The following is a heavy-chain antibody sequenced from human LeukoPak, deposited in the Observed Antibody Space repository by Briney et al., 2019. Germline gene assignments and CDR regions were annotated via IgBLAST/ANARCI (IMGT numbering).Heavy chain of an antibody. CDR1: GFTFSSYA. Sequence: GGSLRLSCAASGFTFSSYAMSWVRQAPGKGLEWVSAISGSGFSTYYADSVKGRFTISRDNSKNTLYPQMNSLRAEDTAVYCCAKIIGGLSGYWGQGTLVTVSS. CDR2: ISGSGFST. CDR3: AKIIGGLSGY. D-gene: IGHD1-26*01. V-gene: IGHV3-23*01. J-gene: IGHJ4*02.